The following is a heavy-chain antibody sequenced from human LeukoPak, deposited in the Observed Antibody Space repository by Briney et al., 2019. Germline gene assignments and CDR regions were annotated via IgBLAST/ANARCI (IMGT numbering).Heavy chain of an antibody. CDR1: GYSISSGYY. D-gene: IGHD1-26*01. J-gene: IGHJ3*02. CDR3: ARDQWDPPYSAFDI. CDR2: IYHSGST. Sequence: SETLSLTCAVSGYSISSGYYWGWIRQPPGQGLEWIGSIYHSGSTYYNPSLKSRVTISVDTSKNQFSLKLSSVTAADTAVYYCARDQWDPPYSAFDIWGQGTMVTVSS. V-gene: IGHV4-38-2*02.